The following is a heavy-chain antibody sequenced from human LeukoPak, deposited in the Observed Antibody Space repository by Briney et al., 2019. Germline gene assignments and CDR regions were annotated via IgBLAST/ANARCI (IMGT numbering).Heavy chain of an antibody. D-gene: IGHD1-26*01. CDR2: IYYSGST. V-gene: IGHV4-59*08. Sequence: SETLSLTCTVSGGSISSYYWSWIRQPPGKGLEWIGYIYYSGSTNYNPSLKSRVTISVDTSKNQFSLELSSVTAADAAVYYCARSGSYEGYNWFDPWGQGTLVTVSS. CDR1: GGSISSYY. J-gene: IGHJ5*02. CDR3: ARSGSYEGYNWFDP.